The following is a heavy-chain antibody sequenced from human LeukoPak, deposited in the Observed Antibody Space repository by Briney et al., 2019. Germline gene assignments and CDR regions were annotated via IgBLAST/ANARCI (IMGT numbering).Heavy chain of an antibody. Sequence: SETLSLTCAVSGGSISSSNWWSWVRQPPGKGLEWIGEIYHSGSTIYNPSLKSRVTISVDKSKNQFSLKLSSVTAADTAVYYCARDPPSPYCSGGSCHGWFDPWGQGTLVTVSS. D-gene: IGHD2-15*01. CDR2: IYHSGST. CDR1: GGSISSSNW. V-gene: IGHV4-4*02. CDR3: ARDPPSPYCSGGSCHGWFDP. J-gene: IGHJ5*02.